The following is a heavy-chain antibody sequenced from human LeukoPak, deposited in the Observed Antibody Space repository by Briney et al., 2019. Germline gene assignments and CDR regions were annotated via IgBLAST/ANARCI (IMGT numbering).Heavy chain of an antibody. D-gene: IGHD3-10*01. V-gene: IGHV4-39*07. CDR3: ARETYYYGSGSRPIDY. Sequence: SETLSLTCTVSGGSISSSSYYWGWIRQPPGKGLEWIGSIYYSGSTYYNPSLKSRVTISVDTSKNQFSLKLSSVTAADTAVYYCARETYYYGSGSRPIDYWGQGTLVTVSS. CDR2: IYYSGST. J-gene: IGHJ4*02. CDR1: GGSISSSSYY.